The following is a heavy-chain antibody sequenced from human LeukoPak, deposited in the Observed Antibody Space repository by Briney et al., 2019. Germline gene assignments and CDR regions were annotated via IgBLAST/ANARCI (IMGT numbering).Heavy chain of an antibody. CDR1: GFTFSSYA. J-gene: IGHJ5*02. V-gene: IGHV3-23*01. Sequence: GGSLRLPCAASGFTFSSYAMSWVRQAPGKGLEWVSAISGSGGSTYYADSVKGRFTISRDNAKNSLYLQMNSLRAEDTAVYYCARGRGYWPWGQGTLVTVSS. CDR2: ISGSGGST. D-gene: IGHD3-3*01. CDR3: ARGRGYWP.